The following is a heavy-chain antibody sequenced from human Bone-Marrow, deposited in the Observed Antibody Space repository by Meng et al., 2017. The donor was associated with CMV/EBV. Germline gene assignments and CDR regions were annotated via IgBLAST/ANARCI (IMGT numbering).Heavy chain of an antibody. Sequence: SVKVSCKASGYNFTGYYMHWVRQAPGQGLEWMGRFIPIVGATNYIPKFRDRFTITADESSHTAHMELSRLTSDDTAVYYCARSANSFASPLDFWGQGTLVTVSS. D-gene: IGHD4-23*01. J-gene: IGHJ4*02. CDR2: FIPIVGAT. CDR3: ARSANSFASPLDF. CDR1: GYNFTGYY. V-gene: IGHV1-69*11.